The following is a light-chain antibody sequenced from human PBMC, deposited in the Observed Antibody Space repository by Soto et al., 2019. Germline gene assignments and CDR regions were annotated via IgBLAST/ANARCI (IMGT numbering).Light chain of an antibody. V-gene: IGKV1-39*01. CDR3: QQSYSTLALT. Sequence: DIQMTQSPSSLSASVGDRVTITCRASQSISSYLNCCQQKPGKAPKLLIYAASSLQSGVPSRFSGSGSGTDFTLTISSLQPEDVATYYCQQSYSTLALTFGGGTKVEIK. CDR2: AAS. J-gene: IGKJ4*01. CDR1: QSISSY.